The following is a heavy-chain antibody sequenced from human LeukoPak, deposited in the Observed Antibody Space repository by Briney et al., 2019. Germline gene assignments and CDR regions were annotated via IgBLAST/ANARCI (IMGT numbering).Heavy chain of an antibody. CDR3: AREYNYYDSSGWDAFEI. D-gene: IGHD3-22*01. J-gene: IGHJ3*02. CDR1: GGSISTYY. V-gene: IGHV4-59*01. CDR2: IYYSGST. Sequence: PSETLSLTCTVSGGSISTYYWNWIRQPTGKGLEWMGNIYYSGSTNYNHSLTGRVTISVDTSKNQFSLKLSSVTAADTAVYYCAREYNYYDSSGWDAFEIWGQGTMVTVPS.